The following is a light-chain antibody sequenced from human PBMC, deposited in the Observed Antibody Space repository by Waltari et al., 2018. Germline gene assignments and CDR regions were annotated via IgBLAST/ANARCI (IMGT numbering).Light chain of an antibody. Sequence: EIVMTQSPATLSLSPGERATLSCGARQSVRNNYLGWYQQKPGLAPRLLIYDASNRAPGIPDRFSGSGSGTDFTLTISRLEPEDSAVYYCQQYGASPDTFGQGTKLEIK. CDR2: DAS. CDR1: QSVRNNY. V-gene: IGKV3D-20*01. J-gene: IGKJ2*01. CDR3: QQYGASPDT.